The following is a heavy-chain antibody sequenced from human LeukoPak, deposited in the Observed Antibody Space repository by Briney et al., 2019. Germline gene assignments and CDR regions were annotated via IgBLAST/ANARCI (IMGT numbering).Heavy chain of an antibody. CDR2: IKQDGSEK. V-gene: IGHV3-7*01. J-gene: IGHJ4*02. CDR3: AREEIGGY. Sequence: GGSLRLSCAASGFTFSSYWISWVRQAPGKGLEWVANIKQDGSEKYYVDSVKGRFTISRDNAKNSLYLQMNSLRAEDTAVYYCAREEIGGYWGQGTLVTVSS. CDR1: GFTFSSYW. D-gene: IGHD3-16*01.